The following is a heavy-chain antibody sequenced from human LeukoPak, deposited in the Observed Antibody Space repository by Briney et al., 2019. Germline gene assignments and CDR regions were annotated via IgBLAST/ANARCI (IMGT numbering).Heavy chain of an antibody. D-gene: IGHD1-26*01. V-gene: IGHV3-23*01. CDR2: ISGSGGST. J-gene: IGHJ6*03. CDR3: TNSGRGVRSKGYYYYYMDV. CDR1: GFTFSSYG. Sequence: GGSLRLSCAASGFTFSSYGMSWVRQAPGKGLEWVSAISGSGGSTYYADSVKGRFTISRDNSKNTLYLQMNSLRAEDTAVYYCTNSGRGVRSKGYYYYYMDVWGKGTTVTISS.